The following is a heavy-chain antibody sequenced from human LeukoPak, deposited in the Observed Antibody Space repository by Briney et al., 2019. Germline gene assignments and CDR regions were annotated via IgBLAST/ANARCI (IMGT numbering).Heavy chain of an antibody. CDR3: ARQPPRYYGMDV. D-gene: IGHD1-14*01. CDR1: GGSFSSYY. CDR2: IYTSGST. Sequence: PSGTLCLTCTVSGGSFSSYYWSWIRQPAGKGLEWIGRIYTSGSTNYNPSVKSRVTMSVDTSNNQFSLKLTSVTAADTAVYYCARQPPRYYGMDVWGQGTTVTVSS. J-gene: IGHJ6*02. V-gene: IGHV4-4*07.